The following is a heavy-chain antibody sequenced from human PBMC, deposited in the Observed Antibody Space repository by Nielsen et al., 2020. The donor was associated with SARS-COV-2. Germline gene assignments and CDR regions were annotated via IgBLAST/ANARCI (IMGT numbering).Heavy chain of an antibody. CDR3: ARDSYIVPTNYYFDY. D-gene: IGHD5-12*01. CDR2: IKHDGSEQ. Sequence: GESLKISCAASGFTFSSHWMSWVRQAPGKGLEWLANIKHDGSEQYYVDSVKGRFTMSRDNAKNLLYLQMNSLRDDDTVVYYCARDSYIVPTNYYFDYWGQGALVTVSS. CDR1: GFTFSSHW. J-gene: IGHJ4*02. V-gene: IGHV3-7*01.